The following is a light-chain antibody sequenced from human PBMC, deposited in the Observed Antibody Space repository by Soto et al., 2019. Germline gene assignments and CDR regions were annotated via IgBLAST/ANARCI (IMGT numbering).Light chain of an antibody. CDR1: SSNIGSND. J-gene: IGLJ3*02. Sequence: QSVLTQPPSASGTPGQRVTISCSGSSSNIGSNDVYWYQLLPGTAPKLLIYRNNQRPSGVPDQFSGSKSGTSASLAINGLRSEDEAEYYCAAWDDSLSAWVFGGGTKLTVL. CDR2: RNN. V-gene: IGLV1-47*01. CDR3: AAWDDSLSAWV.